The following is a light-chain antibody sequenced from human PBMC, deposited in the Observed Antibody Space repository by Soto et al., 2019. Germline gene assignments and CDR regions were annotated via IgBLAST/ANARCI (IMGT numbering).Light chain of an antibody. CDR1: KSVLYSSNNKNY. CDR3: QQYYSTPPYT. CDR2: WAS. V-gene: IGKV4-1*01. J-gene: IGKJ2*01. Sequence: DIVMTQSPDSLAVSLGERATINCKYSKSVLYSSNNKNYLAWYRQKPGQPPKLIIYWASIRESGVPDRISGSGSGTDFTLTISSLQAEDVAVYYCQQYYSTPPYTFGQGTKLEIK.